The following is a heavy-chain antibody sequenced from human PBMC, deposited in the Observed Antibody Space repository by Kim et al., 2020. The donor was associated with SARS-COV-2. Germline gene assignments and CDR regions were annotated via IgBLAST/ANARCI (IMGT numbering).Heavy chain of an antibody. J-gene: IGHJ6*02. D-gene: IGHD6-25*01. CDR2: T. V-gene: IGHV3-72*01. Sequence: TTYAPSVKGRFIGSRENSKDSLFLQMSSLKTEDTAVYYCARDTAAAMDVWGQGTTVTVSS. CDR3: ARDTAAAMDV.